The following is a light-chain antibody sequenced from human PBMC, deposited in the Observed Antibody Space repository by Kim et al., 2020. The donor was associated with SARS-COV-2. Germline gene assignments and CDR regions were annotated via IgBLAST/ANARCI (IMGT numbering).Light chain of an antibody. V-gene: IGLV3-19*01. CDR1: SLRSYY. Sequence: VALGQTVRITCQGDSLRSYYASWYQQKPGQAPLLVIYGKNNRPSGIPDRFSGPTSGNTASLTITGAQAEDEADYYCNSRDSSGNHLVFGGGTQLTVL. CDR2: GKN. J-gene: IGLJ2*01. CDR3: NSRDSSGNHLV.